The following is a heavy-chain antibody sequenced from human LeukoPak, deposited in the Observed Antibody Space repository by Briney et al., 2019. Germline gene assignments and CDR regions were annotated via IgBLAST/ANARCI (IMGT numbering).Heavy chain of an antibody. CDR3: ARGPTIAAAEDDAFDI. V-gene: IGHV1-8*01. CDR1: GYTSTSYD. CDR2: MNPNSGNT. D-gene: IGHD6-13*01. J-gene: IGHJ3*02. Sequence: ASVKVSCKASGYTSTSYDINWVRQATGQGLEWMGWMNPNSGNTGYAQKFQGRVTMTRNTSISTAYMELSSLRSEDTAVYYCARGPTIAAAEDDAFDIWGQGTMVTVSS.